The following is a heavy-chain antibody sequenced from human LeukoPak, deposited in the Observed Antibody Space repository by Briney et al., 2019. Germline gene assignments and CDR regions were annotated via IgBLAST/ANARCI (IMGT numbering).Heavy chain of an antibody. D-gene: IGHD5-24*01. CDR2: INPNSGGT. V-gene: IGHV1-2*02. J-gene: IGHJ6*02. Sequence: ASVKVSCKASGYTSTGYYMHWVRQAPGQGLEWMGWINPNSGGTNYAQKLQGRVTMTTDTSTSTAYMELRSLRSDDTAVYYCARVEMATIYYYYGMDVWGQGTTVTVSS. CDR1: GYTSTGYY. CDR3: ARVEMATIYYYYGMDV.